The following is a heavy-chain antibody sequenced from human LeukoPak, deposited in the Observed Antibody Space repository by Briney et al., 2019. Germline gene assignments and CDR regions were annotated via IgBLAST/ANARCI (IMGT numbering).Heavy chain of an antibody. D-gene: IGHD3-22*01. V-gene: IGHV3-30*11. CDR1: GFTFSSYA. CDR3: ARGTYYYDSSGRTTGGWFDP. CDR2: ISYDGSNK. Sequence: PGGSLRLSCAASGFTFSSYAMHWVRQAPGKGLEWVAVISYDGSNKYYADSVKGRFTISRDNSKNTLYLQMNSLRAEDTAVYYCARGTYYYDSSGRTTGGWFDPWGQGTLVTVSS. J-gene: IGHJ5*02.